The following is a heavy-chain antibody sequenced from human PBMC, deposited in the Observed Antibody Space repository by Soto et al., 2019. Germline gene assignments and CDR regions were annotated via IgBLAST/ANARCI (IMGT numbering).Heavy chain of an antibody. D-gene: IGHD3-22*01. V-gene: IGHV4-30-2*01. Sequence: SETLSLTCAVSGGSISSGGYSWSWIRPPPGKGLEWIGYIYHSGSTYYNPSLKSRVTISVDRSKNQFSLKLSSVTAADTAVYYCARINFDYYDSSGYSRWFDPWGQGTLVTVSS. J-gene: IGHJ5*02. CDR1: GGSISSGGYS. CDR2: IYHSGST. CDR3: ARINFDYYDSSGYSRWFDP.